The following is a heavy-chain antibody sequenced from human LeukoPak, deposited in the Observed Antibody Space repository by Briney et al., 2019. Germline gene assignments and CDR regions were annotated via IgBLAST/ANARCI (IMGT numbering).Heavy chain of an antibody. CDR2: INGDGSTT. V-gene: IGHV3-74*01. J-gene: IGHJ4*02. CDR3: ATGNYYDSRGYYTFGH. Sequence: GGSLRLSCAASGFAFNKYWMHWVRQTPGKGLVWISRINGDGSTTSYAGSAKGGFTISRDNAKNTLYLQMSSLRAEDTAVYYCATGNYYDSRGYYTFGHWGQGTLVTVSS. CDR1: GFAFNKYW. D-gene: IGHD3-22*01.